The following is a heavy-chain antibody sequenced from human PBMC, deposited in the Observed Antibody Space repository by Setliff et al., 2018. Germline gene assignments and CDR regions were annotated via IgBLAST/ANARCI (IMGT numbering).Heavy chain of an antibody. J-gene: IGHJ6*02. D-gene: IGHD5-18*01. V-gene: IGHV4-4*08. CDR3: VRDRTAYSYGLDV. CDR2: IQKSGSA. CDR1: GVSISSYY. Sequence: SETLSLTCNVSGVSISSYYWSWIRQPPGKGLECIGYIQKSGSANFNPSLKTRVTMSVDPSKNQFALNLRSVTAADTAVYYCVRDRTAYSYGLDVWAQGTTVTISS.